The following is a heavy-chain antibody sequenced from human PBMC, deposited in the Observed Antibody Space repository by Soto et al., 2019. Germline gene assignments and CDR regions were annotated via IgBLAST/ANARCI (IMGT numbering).Heavy chain of an antibody. V-gene: IGHV1-18*01. J-gene: IGHJ3*02. CDR3: ARDHRGGTDAFDI. Sequence: QVQLVQSGAEVKKPGASVKVSCKASGYTFTSFGLSWVRQAPGQGLEWMGWISAYNGNTKYAENLQGRVTMTTDTSTSTAYMELRSLRSDDTAVYYCARDHRGGTDAFDIWGQGTMVTVSS. D-gene: IGHD2-15*01. CDR1: GYTFTSFG. CDR2: ISAYNGNT.